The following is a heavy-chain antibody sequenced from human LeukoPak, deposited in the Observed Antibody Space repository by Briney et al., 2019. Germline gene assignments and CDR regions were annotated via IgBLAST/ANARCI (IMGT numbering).Heavy chain of an antibody. CDR1: GGSISSYY. J-gene: IGHJ6*03. CDR2: IYYSGST. D-gene: IGHD6-6*01. Sequence: PSETLSLTCTVSGGSISSYYWSWIRQPPGKGLEWIGYIYYSGSTNYNPSLKSRVTISVDTSKNQFSLKLSSVTAADTAVYYCSSIAARSYYCYMDVWGKGTTVTVSS. CDR3: SSIAARSYYCYMDV. V-gene: IGHV4-59*12.